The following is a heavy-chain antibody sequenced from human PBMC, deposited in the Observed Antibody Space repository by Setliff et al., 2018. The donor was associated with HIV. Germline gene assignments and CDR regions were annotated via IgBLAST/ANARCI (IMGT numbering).Heavy chain of an antibody. V-gene: IGHV4-59*08. CDR3: ARQTTGATKVRYFDY. D-gene: IGHD1-1*01. Sequence: PSETLSLTCTVSGGSISSYYRSWIRQPPGKGLEWIGYIYTSGSTNYNPSLKSRVTISVDTSKNQFSLKLSSVTAADTAVYYCARQTTGATKVRYFDYWAQGTLVTVSS. CDR2: IYTSGST. CDR1: GGSISSYY. J-gene: IGHJ4*02.